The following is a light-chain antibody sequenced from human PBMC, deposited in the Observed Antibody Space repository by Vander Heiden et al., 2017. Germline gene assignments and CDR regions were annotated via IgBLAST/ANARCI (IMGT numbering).Light chain of an antibody. V-gene: IGKV3-20*01. CDR2: GAS. CDR1: QSVSSTY. Sequence: EIVLTQSPGTLSLSPGERATLSCRASQSVSSTYLAWYQQKPGQAPRLLIYGASSRATGIPDRFSGSGSGTDFTLTISGLEPEDFAVYYCQQYGTAPRYTFGQGTNLEIK. CDR3: QQYGTAPRYT. J-gene: IGKJ2*01.